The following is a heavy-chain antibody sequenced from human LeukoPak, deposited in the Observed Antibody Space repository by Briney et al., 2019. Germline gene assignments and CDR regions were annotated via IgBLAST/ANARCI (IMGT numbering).Heavy chain of an antibody. CDR3: XRGXLCXGXXGXXY. J-gene: IGHJ4*02. Sequence: CXASGFTFSSYWMHWVRQAPGKGLVWVSRINSDGSSTNYADSVKGRFTISRDNAKNTLYLKMNSLRGEDTGVYYCXRGXLCXGXXGXXYWGQGTLVTVSS. V-gene: IGHV3-74*01. CDR2: INSDGSST. D-gene: IGHD3-10*01. CDR1: GFTFSSYW.